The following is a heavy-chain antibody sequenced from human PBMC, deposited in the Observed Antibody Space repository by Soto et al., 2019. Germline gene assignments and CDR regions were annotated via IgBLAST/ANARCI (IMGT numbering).Heavy chain of an antibody. Sequence: QLQMQESGPGLVRPSETLSLTCTVSGDSISTSNYYWAWIRQPPGKGLDWIGSVYYSGGTYYNPSIWSRVARSLDTSKNQFSLRLSSVTAADTAVYYCASLTVKTRYFADRGQGTLVTVAS. J-gene: IGHJ4*02. CDR2: VYYSGGT. CDR1: GDSISTSNYY. CDR3: ASLTVKTRYFAD. V-gene: IGHV4-39*01. D-gene: IGHD4-4*01.